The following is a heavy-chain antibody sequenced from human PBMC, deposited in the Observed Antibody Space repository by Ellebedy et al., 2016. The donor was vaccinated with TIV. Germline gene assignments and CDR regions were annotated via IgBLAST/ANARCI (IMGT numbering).Heavy chain of an antibody. J-gene: IGHJ6*02. CDR1: GYTFTGYY. V-gene: IGHV1-2*02. CDR3: ARDPGYDYVWGTSNGMDV. D-gene: IGHD3-16*01. Sequence: ASVKVSCKASGYTFTGYYMHWVRQAPGQGLEWMGWINPNSGGTNYAQKFQGRVTMTRDTSISTAYMELSRLRSDDTAVYYCARDPGYDYVWGTSNGMDVWGQGTTVTVSS. CDR2: INPNSGGT.